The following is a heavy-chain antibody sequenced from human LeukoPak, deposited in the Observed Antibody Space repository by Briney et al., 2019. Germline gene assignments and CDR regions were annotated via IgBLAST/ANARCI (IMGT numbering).Heavy chain of an antibody. CDR1: GFTFSSYW. D-gene: IGHD6-13*01. CDR3: ARDTEGIAAAMGAFDI. J-gene: IGHJ3*02. CDR2: IKQDGSEK. Sequence: PGGSLRLSCAASGFTFSSYWMSWVRQAPGKGLEWVANIKQDGSEKYYVDSVKGRFTISRDNAKNSLYLQMNSLRAEDTAVYYCARDTEGIAAAMGAFDIWGQGTMVTVSS. V-gene: IGHV3-7*01.